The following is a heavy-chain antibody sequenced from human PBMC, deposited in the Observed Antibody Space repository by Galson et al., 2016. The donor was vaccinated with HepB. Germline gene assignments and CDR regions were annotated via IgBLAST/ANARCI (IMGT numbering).Heavy chain of an antibody. CDR2: IYWDDDK. V-gene: IGHV2-5*02. CDR3: AHVGVDYVWGSYRYLDY. J-gene: IGHJ4*02. CDR1: GFSVSSHGVG. Sequence: PALVKPTQTLTLTCTFSGFSVSSHGVGVGWIRQPPEKALEWLALIYWDDDKRYSPSLRSRLTISKDTFKNQVVLTVTKIDPVDTGTYYCAHVGVDYVWGSYRYLDYWGQGILVTVSS. D-gene: IGHD3-16*02.